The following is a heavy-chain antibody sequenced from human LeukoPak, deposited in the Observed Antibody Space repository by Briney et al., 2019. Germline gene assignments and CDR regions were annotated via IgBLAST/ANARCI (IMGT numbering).Heavy chain of an antibody. CDR2: VSWDGDTT. CDR3: ARAKRNGFDI. J-gene: IGHJ3*02. CDR1: GFTFDDYI. Sequence: GGSLRLSCAASGFTFDDYIMHWVRQAPGKGLEWVSLVSWDGDTTYYADSVKGRFTISRDNSKNSLYLQMNSLRAEDTAVYYCARAKRNGFDIWGQGTMVTVSS. V-gene: IGHV3-43*01.